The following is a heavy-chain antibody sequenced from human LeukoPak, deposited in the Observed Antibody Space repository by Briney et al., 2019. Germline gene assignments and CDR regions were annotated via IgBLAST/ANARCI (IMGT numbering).Heavy chain of an antibody. Sequence: PGESLRLSCAASGFTFTTYWLGWVRQPPGKGLEWVANINQDGTEKYYVDSVKGRFAISRDNAKNSLYLQMNSLRAEDTAVYYCAELGITMIGGVWGKGTTVTISS. J-gene: IGHJ6*04. V-gene: IGHV3-7*01. CDR2: INQDGTEK. D-gene: IGHD3-10*02. CDR3: AELGITMIGGV. CDR1: GFTFTTYW.